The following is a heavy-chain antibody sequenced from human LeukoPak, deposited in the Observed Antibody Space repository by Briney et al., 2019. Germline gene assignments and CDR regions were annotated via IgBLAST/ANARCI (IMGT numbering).Heavy chain of an antibody. Sequence: SETLSLTCTVSGGSVSSGTYYWSWIRQPPGKGVEWIGYIYYTGSTNYNPSLKSRLTISVDTSKNQFSLKLSSVTAADTAVYYCARRGGSGRSFDYWGQGTLVTVSS. D-gene: IGHD3-10*01. CDR1: GGSVSSGTYY. J-gene: IGHJ4*02. CDR3: ARRGGSGRSFDY. CDR2: IYYTGST. V-gene: IGHV4-61*01.